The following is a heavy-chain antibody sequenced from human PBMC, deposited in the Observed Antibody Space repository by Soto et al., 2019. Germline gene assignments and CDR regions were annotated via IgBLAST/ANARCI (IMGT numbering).Heavy chain of an antibody. J-gene: IGHJ5*02. Sequence: WESLTIDYRPSGYKFTSSWIAWVRQMPGKGLEWMGIVFPSDSDTRYSPSSQGQVTISADRSTSTVFLQWASLKASDTAVYFCARKDKSGYFNWFDPWGQGTLVTVSS. CDR3: ARKDKSGYFNWFDP. V-gene: IGHV5-51*01. CDR2: VFPSDSDT. D-gene: IGHD3-22*01. CDR1: GYKFTSSW.